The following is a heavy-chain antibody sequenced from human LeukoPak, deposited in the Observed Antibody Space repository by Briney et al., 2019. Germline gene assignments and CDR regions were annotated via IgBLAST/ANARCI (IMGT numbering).Heavy chain of an antibody. Sequence: ASVKVSCKASGGTFSSYAISWVRQAPGQGLEWMGGIIPIFGTANYAQKFQGRVTITTDESTSTAYMELSSLRSEDTAVYYCARDRTLDYGGNSGPKIPCYYYYMDVWGKGTTVTVSS. CDR1: GGTFSSYA. J-gene: IGHJ6*03. CDR2: IIPIFGTA. CDR3: ARDRTLDYGGNSGPKIPCYYYYMDV. V-gene: IGHV1-69*05. D-gene: IGHD4-23*01.